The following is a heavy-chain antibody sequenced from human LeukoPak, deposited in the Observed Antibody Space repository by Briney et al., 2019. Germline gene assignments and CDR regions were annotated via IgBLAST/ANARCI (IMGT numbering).Heavy chain of an antibody. CDR1: GGSINTNTYS. D-gene: IGHD6-13*01. CDR3: ARRYSNSWYFDY. V-gene: IGHV4-61*05. Sequence: SETLSLTCSVSGGSINTNTYSWAWIRQPPGKGLEWIGYIYYSGSTIYNPSLESRVTISVDTSKNQFSLKLSSVTAADTAVYYCARRYSNSWYFDYWGPGTLVTVSS. J-gene: IGHJ4*02. CDR2: IYYSGST.